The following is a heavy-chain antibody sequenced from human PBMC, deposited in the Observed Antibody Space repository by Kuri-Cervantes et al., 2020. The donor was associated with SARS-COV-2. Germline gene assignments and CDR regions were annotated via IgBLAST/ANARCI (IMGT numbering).Heavy chain of an antibody. CDR1: GYTFTSYA. CDR2: INAGNGNT. J-gene: IGHJ4*02. CDR3: ATTSGYCSGGSCHGNY. V-gene: IGHV1-3*01. Sequence: ASVKVSCKASGYTFTSYAMHWVRQAPGQRLERMGWINAGNGNTKYSQKFQGRVTITRDTSASTAYMELSSLRSEDTAVYYCATTSGYCSGGSCHGNYWGQGTLVTVSS. D-gene: IGHD2-15*01.